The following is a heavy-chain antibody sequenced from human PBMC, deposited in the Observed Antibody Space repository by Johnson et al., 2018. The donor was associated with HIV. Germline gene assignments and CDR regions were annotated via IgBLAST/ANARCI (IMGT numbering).Heavy chain of an antibody. Sequence: VQLVESGGGLVLPGGSLKLACAASGFTFSGSAMHWVRQASGRGLEWVGLIRSKGNTYATVYAASVKGRFTISRDNSKKTLYLQMHSLRAEDTAVYYCAKLGLLAVADDAFDIWGQGTMVTVSS. CDR3: AKLGLLAVADDAFDI. CDR2: IRSKGNTYAT. V-gene: IGHV3-73*02. CDR1: GFTFSGSA. D-gene: IGHD6-19*01. J-gene: IGHJ3*02.